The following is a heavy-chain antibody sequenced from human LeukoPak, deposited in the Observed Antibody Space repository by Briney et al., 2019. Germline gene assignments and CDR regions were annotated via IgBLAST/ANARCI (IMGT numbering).Heavy chain of an antibody. CDR1: RFTFSSYS. Sequence: GGALRLSCAASRFTFSSYSMNWVRQAPGKGLEGVSYISSSRSTIFYANSVKGRFAISRDNAKNSLYLQMNSLTAEDTAVYYCARDGGFGELSITGTFDYWGQGTLVTVSS. CDR2: ISSSRSTI. J-gene: IGHJ4*02. V-gene: IGHV3-48*01. D-gene: IGHD3-10*01. CDR3: ARDGGFGELSITGTFDY.